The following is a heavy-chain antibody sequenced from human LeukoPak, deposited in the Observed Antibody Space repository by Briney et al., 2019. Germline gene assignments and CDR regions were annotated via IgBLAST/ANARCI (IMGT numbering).Heavy chain of an antibody. J-gene: IGHJ4*02. CDR3: ARVGDGYNFDY. CDR1: GGSISSYY. D-gene: IGHD5-24*01. Sequence: SETLSLTCTVSGGSISSYYWSWIRQPPGKGLEWIGYIYYSGSTNYNPSLKSRVTISVDTSKNQFSLKLSSVTAADTAVYYCARVGDGYNFDYWGQGTLVTVSS. V-gene: IGHV4-59*01. CDR2: IYYSGST.